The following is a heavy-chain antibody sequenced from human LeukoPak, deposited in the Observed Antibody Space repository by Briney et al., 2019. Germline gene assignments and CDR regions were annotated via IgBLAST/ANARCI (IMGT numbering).Heavy chain of an antibody. J-gene: IGHJ4*02. CDR3: ARSRNWLPFDY. V-gene: IGHV1-2*06. D-gene: IGHD1-1*01. CDR2: INPNSGGT. Sequence: ASVTVSCKASGYTFTDYYIHCVRQPPGQGLEWMGRINPNSGGTNYAQKFQGRVNMTRDTSINTAYMDLSRLRSDDAAVYYCARSRNWLPFDYWGQGTLVTVSS. CDR1: GYTFTDYY.